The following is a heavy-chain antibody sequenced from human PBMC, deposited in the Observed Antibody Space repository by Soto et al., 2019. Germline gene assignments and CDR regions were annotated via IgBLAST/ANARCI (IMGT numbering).Heavy chain of an antibody. CDR1: GYTFTAYY. CDR2: TSPKTGGA. CDR3: ARSSGSYSKWFDS. Sequence: QVQLLQSGAGVKMPGASVRVSCKTSGYTFTAYYMHWLRQAPGHGLEWLGWTSPKTGGAKYSHTSQGRVSMTRNTSISTAYMELTGLSTDDTAVYYCARSSGSYSKWFDSWGQGTLVTVSS. J-gene: IGHJ5*01. V-gene: IGHV1-2*02. D-gene: IGHD3-10*01.